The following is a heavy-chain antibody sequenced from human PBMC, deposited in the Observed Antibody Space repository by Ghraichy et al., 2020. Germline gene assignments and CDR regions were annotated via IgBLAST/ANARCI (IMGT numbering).Heavy chain of an antibody. CDR2: IYGGGST. Sequence: GGSLRLSCVASGFTVSRNYMSWLRQAPGKGLEWVSVIYGGGSTYYADSVKGRFTISRDNSKNTLYLQLNSLRAEDTAVYYCTREWYSSGWSSIDCWGQGTLVTVYS. CDR3: TREWYSSGWSSIDC. J-gene: IGHJ4*02. V-gene: IGHV3-66*01. CDR1: GFTVSRNY. D-gene: IGHD6-19*01.